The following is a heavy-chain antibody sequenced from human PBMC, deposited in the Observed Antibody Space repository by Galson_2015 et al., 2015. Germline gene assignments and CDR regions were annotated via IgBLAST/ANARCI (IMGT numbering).Heavy chain of an antibody. Sequence: SETLSLTCPVSGGSVSSGSYYWGWIRQPPGKGLEWIGSIYYSGSTYYNLSLKSRVTISVDTSKNQFSLKLSSVTAADTAVYYCARFLNWEYYFDYWGQGTLVAVSS. CDR3: ARFLNWEYYFDY. J-gene: IGHJ4*02. CDR1: GGSVSSGSYY. V-gene: IGHV4-39*01. D-gene: IGHD7-27*01. CDR2: IYYSGST.